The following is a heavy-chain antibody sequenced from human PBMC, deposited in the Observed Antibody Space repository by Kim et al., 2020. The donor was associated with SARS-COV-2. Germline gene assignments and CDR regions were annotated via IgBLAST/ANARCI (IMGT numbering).Heavy chain of an antibody. V-gene: IGHV3-30*07. D-gene: IGHD3-22*01. CDR3: SRGDSSSSYYYYMDV. Sequence: ADSVTGRFTISRDNSKDSLYLQVNNLKAEDTALYYCSRGDSSSSYYYYMDVWGKGTTFTVSS. J-gene: IGHJ6*03.